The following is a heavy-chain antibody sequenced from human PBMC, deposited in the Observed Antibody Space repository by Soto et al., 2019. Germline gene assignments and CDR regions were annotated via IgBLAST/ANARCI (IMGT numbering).Heavy chain of an antibody. CDR3: AREMYNWNPDAFDI. CDR2: TYYRSKWYN. CDR1: GDSVSSNSAA. Sequence: SQTLSLTCAIAGDSVSSNSAAWNWIRQSPPRGLEWLGRTYYRSKWYNDYAVSVKSRITINPDTSKNQFSLQLNSVTPEDTAVYYCAREMYNWNPDAFDIWGQGTMVTVSS. D-gene: IGHD1-20*01. V-gene: IGHV6-1*01. J-gene: IGHJ3*02.